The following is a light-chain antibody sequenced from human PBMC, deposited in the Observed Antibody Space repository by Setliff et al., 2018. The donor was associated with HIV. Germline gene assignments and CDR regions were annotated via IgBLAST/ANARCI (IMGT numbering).Light chain of an antibody. V-gene: IGLV2-14*03. CDR2: DVS. CDR3: SSYTSSTPLDV. Sequence: QSVLAQPASVSGSPGHSITISCTGTSSDVGGYNYVSWYQQHPGKAPKLMISDVSNGPSGVSNRFSGSKSGNTASLTISGLQAEDEADYYCSSYTSSTPLDVFGTGTKVTVL. CDR1: SSDVGGYNY. J-gene: IGLJ1*01.